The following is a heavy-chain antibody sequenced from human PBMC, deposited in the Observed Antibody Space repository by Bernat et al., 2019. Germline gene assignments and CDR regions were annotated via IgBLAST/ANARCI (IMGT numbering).Heavy chain of an antibody. D-gene: IGHD3-3*01. CDR1: GYSFTSYW. J-gene: IGHJ6*03. CDR2: SDPSDSFT. Sequence: EVQLVQSGAEVKKPGESLRISCKGSGYSFTSYWISWVRQMPGKGLEWMGRSDPSDSFTNFSPSFHGHVTISADKSISTAFLQWISLKASDTAMYYCSRTDYDFWSGYPYYYYMDVWGKGTTVTVSS. V-gene: IGHV5-10-1*03. CDR3: SRTDYDFWSGYPYYYYMDV.